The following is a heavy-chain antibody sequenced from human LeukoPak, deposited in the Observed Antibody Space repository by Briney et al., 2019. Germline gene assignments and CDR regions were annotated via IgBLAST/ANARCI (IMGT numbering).Heavy chain of an antibody. CDR2: ISGSGGST. Sequence: GGSLRLSCAASGFTFSRYAISWVRQAPGKGLEWVSAISGSGGSTYYADSVKGRFTISRDNSKNTLYLQMNSLRAEDTAVYYCAKQHRRFGDLFLHFDYWGQGTLVTVSS. D-gene: IGHD3-10*01. J-gene: IGHJ4*02. CDR1: GFTFSRYA. V-gene: IGHV3-23*01. CDR3: AKQHRRFGDLFLHFDY.